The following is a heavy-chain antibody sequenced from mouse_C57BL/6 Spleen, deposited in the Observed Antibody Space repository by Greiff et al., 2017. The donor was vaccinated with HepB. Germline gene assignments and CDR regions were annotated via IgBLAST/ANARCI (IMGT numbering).Heavy chain of an antibody. D-gene: IGHD4-1*01. CDR1: GYSITSGYY. V-gene: IGHV3-6*01. Sequence: EVHLVESGPGLVKPSQSLSLTCSVTGYSITSGYYWNWIRQFPGNKLEWMGYISYDGSNNYNPSLKNRISITRDTSKNQFFLKLNSVTTEDTATYYCAREGLDYAMDYWGQGTSVTVSS. CDR2: ISYDGSN. J-gene: IGHJ4*01. CDR3: AREGLDYAMDY.